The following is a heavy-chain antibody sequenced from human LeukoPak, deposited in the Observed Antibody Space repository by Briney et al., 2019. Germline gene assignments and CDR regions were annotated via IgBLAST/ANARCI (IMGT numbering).Heavy chain of an antibody. J-gene: IGHJ4*02. D-gene: IGHD6-19*01. CDR1: GGSFSGYY. CDR2: INHSGST. Sequence: SETLSLTCAVYGGSFSGYYWSWIRQPPGKGLEWIGEINHSGSTNYNPSLKSRVTISVDTSKNQFSLKLSSVTAADTAVYYCARGGDLYSSGWHFDYWGQGTLVTVSS. V-gene: IGHV4-34*01. CDR3: ARGGDLYSSGWHFDY.